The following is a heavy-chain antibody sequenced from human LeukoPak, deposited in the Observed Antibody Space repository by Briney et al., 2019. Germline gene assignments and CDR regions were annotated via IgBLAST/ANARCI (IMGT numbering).Heavy chain of an antibody. V-gene: IGHV3-7*03. CDR3: ARDAGRSGYDIFDY. Sequence: GGSLRLSCAASGFTFSTYWMTWVRQAPGKGLEWVASIKQDGSEKLYVDSVRGRFTTSRDNAKNSVYLQMNRLRAEDTAVYYCARDAGRSGYDIFDYWGQGTLVTVSS. D-gene: IGHD5-12*01. J-gene: IGHJ4*02. CDR1: GFTFSTYW. CDR2: IKQDGSEK.